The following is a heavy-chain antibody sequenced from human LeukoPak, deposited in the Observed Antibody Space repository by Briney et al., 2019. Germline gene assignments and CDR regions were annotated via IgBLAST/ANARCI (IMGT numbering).Heavy chain of an antibody. J-gene: IGHJ6*02. V-gene: IGHV3-66*01. CDR2: IYSGGST. D-gene: IGHD6-6*01. CDR1: GFTVSSNY. Sequence: GGSLRLSCAASGFTVSSNYMSWVRQAPGKGLEWVSVIYSGGSTYYADSVKGRFTISRDNSKNTLYLQMNSLRAEDTAVYYCARGSYSSSFSYVWGQGTTVTVSS. CDR3: ARGSYSSSFSYV.